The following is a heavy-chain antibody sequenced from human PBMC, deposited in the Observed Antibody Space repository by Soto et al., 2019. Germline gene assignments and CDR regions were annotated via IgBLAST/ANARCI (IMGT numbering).Heavy chain of an antibody. CDR1: GDSINSRSYY. J-gene: IGHJ4*02. D-gene: IGHD2-21*02. CDR2: IYYSGRT. V-gene: IGHV4-39*01. Sequence: SETLSLTCTVTGDSINSRSYYWGWIRQPPGKGLEWIGSIYYSGRTYNNPSLRSRVSMSIDTSKDQFSLKLKSVTAADTALYFCARQRTSVVTQAYFDVWGPGPLVTVSS. CDR3: ARQRTSVVTQAYFDV.